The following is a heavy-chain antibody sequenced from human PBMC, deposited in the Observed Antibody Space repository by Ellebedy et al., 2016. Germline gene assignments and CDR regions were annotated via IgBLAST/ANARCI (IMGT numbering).Heavy chain of an antibody. Sequence: GESLKISXTASGFIFSNSGIHWVRQAPGKGLEWVAIIWYDGSEKYYGDSVKGRFTISRDDSKNTVFLQMNSLRAEDTAVYYCTRDTGGILTAYYFDYWGPGILVTVSS. D-gene: IGHD3-9*01. J-gene: IGHJ4*02. CDR1: GFIFSNSG. CDR3: TRDTGGILTAYYFDY. CDR2: IWYDGSEK. V-gene: IGHV3-33*01.